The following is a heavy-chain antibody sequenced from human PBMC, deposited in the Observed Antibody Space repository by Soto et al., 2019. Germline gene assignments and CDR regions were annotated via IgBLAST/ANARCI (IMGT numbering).Heavy chain of an antibody. CDR2: INHSGST. V-gene: IGHV4-34*01. D-gene: IGHD2-15*01. Sequence: SETLSLTCAVYGGSFSGYYWSWIRQPPGKGLEWIGEINHSGSTNYNPSLKSRVTISVDTSKNQFSLKLSSVTAADTAVYYCAIRPVAGLYYYYGMDVWGQGTTVTVSS. J-gene: IGHJ6*02. CDR3: AIRPVAGLYYYYGMDV. CDR1: GGSFSGYY.